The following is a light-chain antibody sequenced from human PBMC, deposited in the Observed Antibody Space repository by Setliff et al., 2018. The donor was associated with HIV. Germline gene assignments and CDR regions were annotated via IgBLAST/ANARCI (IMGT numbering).Light chain of an antibody. V-gene: IGLV2-23*02. Sequence: QSPLAQPASVSGSPGQSITISCTGTSSDVGNYNLVSWYQQYPGKAPKLIIYDVTKRPSGVSNRFSGSKSGNTASLTIFGLQPEDEADYYCCSYAGDRVFWLFAGGTK. CDR3: CSYAGDRVFWL. CDR1: SSDVGNYNL. CDR2: DVT. J-gene: IGLJ2*01.